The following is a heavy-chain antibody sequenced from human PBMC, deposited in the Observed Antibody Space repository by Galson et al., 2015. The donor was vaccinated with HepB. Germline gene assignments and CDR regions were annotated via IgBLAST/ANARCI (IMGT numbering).Heavy chain of an antibody. D-gene: IGHD1-26*01. Sequence: SLRLSCAASGFTVSSNYMSWVRQAPGRGLECVSVIYSGGNTYYADSVRGRFIISRDNAGNSLYLQMNSLRGEDTALYYCARSSGGYFDSWGQGILVSVSS. CDR2: IYSGGNT. CDR1: GFTVSSNY. CDR3: ARSSGGYFDS. V-gene: IGHV3-66*01. J-gene: IGHJ4*02.